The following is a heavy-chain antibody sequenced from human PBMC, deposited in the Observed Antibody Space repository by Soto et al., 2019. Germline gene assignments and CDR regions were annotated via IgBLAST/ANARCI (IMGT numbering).Heavy chain of an antibody. CDR3: ARLSMVPLRTFDY. D-gene: IGHD3-10*01. J-gene: IGHJ4*02. V-gene: IGHV4-30-2*03. CDR1: GGSISSGGYS. CDR2: IYYSGST. Sequence: SETLSLTCAVSGGSISSGGYSWSWIRQPPGKGLEWIGSIYYSGSTNYNPSLKGRVTISVDTSKNQFSLKLSSVTAADTAVYYCARLSMVPLRTFDYWGQGTLVTVSS.